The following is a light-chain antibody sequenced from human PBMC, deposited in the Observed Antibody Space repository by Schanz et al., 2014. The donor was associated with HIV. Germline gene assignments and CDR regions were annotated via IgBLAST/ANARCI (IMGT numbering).Light chain of an antibody. V-gene: IGKV3-20*01. CDR1: QSVSSSY. J-gene: IGKJ3*01. CDR2: SAS. CDR3: QHYGSS. Sequence: EIVLTQSPGTLSLSPGERATLSCRASQSVSSSYFAWYQQKPGQAPRLLIYSASRRANGIPDRFSGSGSGTDFTLTISRLEPEDFAVYYCQHYGSSFGPGTKVDIK.